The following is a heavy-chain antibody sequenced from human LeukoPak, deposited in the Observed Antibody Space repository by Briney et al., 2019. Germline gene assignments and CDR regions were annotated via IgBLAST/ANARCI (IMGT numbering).Heavy chain of an antibody. V-gene: IGHV3-7*03. Sequence: VGSLRLSCAASGFSFRFFDMNWVRQAPGKGLKWVASINHNGNVNYYVDSVKGRFTISRDNAKNSLYLQMSNLRAEDTAVYFCARGGGLDVWGQGATVTVSS. CDR1: GFSFRFFD. CDR2: INHNGNVN. J-gene: IGHJ6*02. D-gene: IGHD3-16*01. CDR3: ARGGGLDV.